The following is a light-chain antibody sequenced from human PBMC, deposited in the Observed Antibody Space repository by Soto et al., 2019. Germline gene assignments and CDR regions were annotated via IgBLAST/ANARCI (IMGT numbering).Light chain of an antibody. Sequence: QSALTQPASVSGSPGQSITISCTGTSSDVGSYDLVSWYQQYPGKAPKLMIYEGSKRPSGVTPRFSGSRSGNTASLTISRLLADDEADYYCCSYTVSGTFLFGGGTKLTVL. CDR2: EGS. V-gene: IGLV2-23*03. CDR1: SSDVGSYDL. J-gene: IGLJ2*01. CDR3: CSYTVSGTFL.